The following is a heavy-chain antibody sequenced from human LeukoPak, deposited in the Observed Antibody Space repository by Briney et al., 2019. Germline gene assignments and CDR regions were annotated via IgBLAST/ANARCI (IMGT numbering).Heavy chain of an antibody. Sequence: SETLSLTCAVYGGSFSGYYWSWIRQPPGKGLEWIGEINHSGSTNYNPSLKSRVTISVDTSKNQFSLKLSSVTVADTAVYYCARMGPYYYDSSGYLDYWGQGTLVTVSS. CDR3: ARMGPYYYDSSGYLDY. D-gene: IGHD3-22*01. CDR2: INHSGST. V-gene: IGHV4-34*01. CDR1: GGSFSGYY. J-gene: IGHJ4*02.